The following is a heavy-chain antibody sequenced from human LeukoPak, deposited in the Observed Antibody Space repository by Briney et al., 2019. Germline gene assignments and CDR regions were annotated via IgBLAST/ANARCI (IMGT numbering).Heavy chain of an antibody. CDR3: ARSAVAGPYWYFDL. J-gene: IGHJ2*01. V-gene: IGHV1-2*02. Sequence: ASVKVSCKASGYTFTGYYMHWVRQAPGQGLEWMGWINPNSGGTNYAQKFQGRVTMTRDTSISTAYMELSRLRSDDTAVYYCARSAVAGPYWYFDLWGRGTLVTVSS. CDR1: GYTFTGYY. D-gene: IGHD6-19*01. CDR2: INPNSGGT.